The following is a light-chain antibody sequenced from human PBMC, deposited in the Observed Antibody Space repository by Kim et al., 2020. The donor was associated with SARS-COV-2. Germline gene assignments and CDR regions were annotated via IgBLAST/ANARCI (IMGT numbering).Light chain of an antibody. CDR2: DAS. CDR1: QSISNY. J-gene: IGKJ1*01. Sequence: ASVGNRVPMTCRARQSISNYLAWYQQKPGRGPKLLIYDASTLQRGVPSRFRGGGSETQFSLIIGSLQPDDFATYYCQQYKTNSWTFGQGTKVDIK. V-gene: IGKV1-5*01. CDR3: QQYKTNSWT.